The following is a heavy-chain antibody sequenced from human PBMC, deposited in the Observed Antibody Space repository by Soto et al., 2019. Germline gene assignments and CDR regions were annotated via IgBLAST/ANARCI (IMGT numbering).Heavy chain of an antibody. Sequence: GGSLRLSCAASGFTFSSYAMHWVRQAPGEELEWVAVISYDGSNKYYADSVKGRFTISRDNSKNTLDRQMNSHRAEDSAGYYCARDKAGDSSSSRNYYGIEVWEQETTGSVAS. CDR2: ISYDGSNK. V-gene: IGHV3-30-3*01. J-gene: IGHJ6*01. D-gene: IGHD6-6*01. CDR3: ARDKAGDSSSSRNYYGIEV. CDR1: GFTFSSYA.